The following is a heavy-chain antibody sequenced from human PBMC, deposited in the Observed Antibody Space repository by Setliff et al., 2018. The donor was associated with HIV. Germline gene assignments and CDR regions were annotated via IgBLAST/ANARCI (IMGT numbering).Heavy chain of an antibody. D-gene: IGHD5-18*01. CDR3: ARQDSYSYGYNYFDY. Sequence: SETLSLTCTVSGGSISSYCWSWIRQPAGKGLEWIGRIYASGSTNYNPSLKSRVTTSVDTSKNQFSLKLGSVTAADTAVYYCARQDSYSYGYNYFDYWGQGTLVTVSS. CDR2: IYASGST. V-gene: IGHV4-4*07. J-gene: IGHJ4*02. CDR1: GGSISSYC.